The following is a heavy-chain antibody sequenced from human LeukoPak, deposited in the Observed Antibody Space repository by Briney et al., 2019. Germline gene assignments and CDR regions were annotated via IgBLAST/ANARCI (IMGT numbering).Heavy chain of an antibody. Sequence: GGSLRLSCAASGFIFSSYGMSWVRQAPGKGLEWVSAISGSGGSTYYADSVKGRFTISRDNSKNTLYLQMNSLRAEDTAVYYCARFRYDYGDVFDYWGQGTLVTVSS. D-gene: IGHD4-17*01. J-gene: IGHJ4*02. V-gene: IGHV3-23*01. CDR3: ARFRYDYGDVFDY. CDR1: GFIFSSYG. CDR2: ISGSGGST.